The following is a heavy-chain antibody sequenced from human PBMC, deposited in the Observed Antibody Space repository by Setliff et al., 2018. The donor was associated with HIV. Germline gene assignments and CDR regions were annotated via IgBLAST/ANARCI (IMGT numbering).Heavy chain of an antibody. CDR3: AKTSSGWRSFDY. CDR1: GFTFSPYA. D-gene: IGHD6-19*01. Sequence: GGSLRLSCATSGFTFSPYAIHWVRQAPGMGLEWVAMIWADEITKYYADSVKGRVTISRDNSKNTLYLQMNSLRAEDTAVYYCAKTSSGWRSFDYWGQGTLVTVSS. CDR2: IWADEITK. J-gene: IGHJ4*02. V-gene: IGHV3-33*03.